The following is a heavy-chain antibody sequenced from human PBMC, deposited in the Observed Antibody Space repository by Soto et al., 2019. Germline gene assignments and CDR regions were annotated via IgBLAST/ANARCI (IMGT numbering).Heavy chain of an antibody. V-gene: IGHV3-74*01. J-gene: IGHJ6*02. D-gene: IGHD3-3*01. CDR1: GLTFSQYW. CDR3: GTAVDYDFWSGTTHYGMDV. CDR2: ISDDGTIT. Sequence: PGGSLRLSCAASGLTFSQYWMHWVRQAPGQGLVWVSRISDDGTITDYADSVKGRFTVSRDNARNTHSLQMNSLRSEDTAVYFCGTAVDYDFWSGTTHYGMDVWGQGTTVTVSS.